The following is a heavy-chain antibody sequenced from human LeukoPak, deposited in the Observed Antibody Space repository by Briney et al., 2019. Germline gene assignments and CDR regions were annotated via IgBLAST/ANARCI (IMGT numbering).Heavy chain of an antibody. J-gene: IGHJ1*01. Sequence: GGSLRLSCAVSGFNFSTYAMMWVRQTPGKGLEWVSAISGSGGSTYYADSVKGRFTISRDNSKNTLYLQMNSLRAEDTAVYYCAKADPGATAEYFQHWGQGTLVTVSS. CDR3: AKADPGATAEYFQH. D-gene: IGHD1-26*01. V-gene: IGHV3-23*01. CDR1: GFNFSTYA. CDR2: ISGSGGST.